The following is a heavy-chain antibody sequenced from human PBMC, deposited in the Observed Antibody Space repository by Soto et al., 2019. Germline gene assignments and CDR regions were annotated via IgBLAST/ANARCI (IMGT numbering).Heavy chain of an antibody. J-gene: IGHJ5*02. CDR1: GGSFSGYY. D-gene: IGHD3-22*01. CDR3: ARRATYYYDSSGSEA. Sequence: PSETLSLTCAVYGGSFSGYYWSWIRQPPGKGLEWIGEINHSGSTNYNPSLKSRVTISVDTSKNQFSLKLSSVTAADTAVYYCARRATYYYDSSGSEAWGQGTLVTVSS. CDR2: INHSGST. V-gene: IGHV4-34*01.